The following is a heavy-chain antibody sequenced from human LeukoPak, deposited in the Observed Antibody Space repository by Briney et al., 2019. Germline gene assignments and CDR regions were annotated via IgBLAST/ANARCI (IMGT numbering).Heavy chain of an antibody. D-gene: IGHD5-24*01. CDR1: GGTFSSYA. CDR3: ARVLQKMASSGAFDI. J-gene: IGHJ3*02. Sequence: ASVKVSCKASGGTFSSYAISWVRQAPGQGLEWMGWISAYNGNTNYAQKLQGRVTMTTDTSTSTAYMELRSLRSDDTAVYYCARVLQKMASSGAFDIWGQGTMVTVSS. CDR2: ISAYNGNT. V-gene: IGHV1-18*01.